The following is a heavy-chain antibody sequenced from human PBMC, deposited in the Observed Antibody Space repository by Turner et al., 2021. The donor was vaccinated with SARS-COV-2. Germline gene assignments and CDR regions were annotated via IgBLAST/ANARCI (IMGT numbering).Heavy chain of an antibody. J-gene: IGHJ4*02. CDR2: INPNSGGT. CDR3: ARDLFDLGSRWTQ. Sequence: QVQLVQSGAEVKKPGASVKVSCKASGYTFTGYYMHWVRQAPGQGLGWMGGINPNSGGTNYAQKFQGRVTMTRDTSISTAYMELSRLRSDDTAVYFCARDLFDLGSRWTQWGQGTLVTVSS. V-gene: IGHV1-2*02. CDR1: GYTFTGYY. D-gene: IGHD6-13*01.